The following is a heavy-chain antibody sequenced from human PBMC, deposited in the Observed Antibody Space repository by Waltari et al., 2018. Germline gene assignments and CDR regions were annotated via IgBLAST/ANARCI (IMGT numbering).Heavy chain of an antibody. CDR1: GGSISSSSYY. D-gene: IGHD2-21*02. CDR2: IYYSGST. Sequence: QLQLQESGPGLVKPSETLSLTCTVSGGSISSSSYYWGWIRQPPGKGLEWIGSIYYSGSTYYNPSLKSRVTISVDTTKNQCSLKLISVTAADTAVYYCASHRSLYGGNSGLAFDIWGQGTMVTVSS. V-gene: IGHV4-39*01. J-gene: IGHJ3*02. CDR3: ASHRSLYGGNSGLAFDI.